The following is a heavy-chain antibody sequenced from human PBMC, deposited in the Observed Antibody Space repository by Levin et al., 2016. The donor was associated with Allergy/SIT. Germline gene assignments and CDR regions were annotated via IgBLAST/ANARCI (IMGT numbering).Heavy chain of an antibody. CDR3: ARGAQPNYDFWSGYYTGEYYFDY. V-gene: IGHV4-4*02. Sequence: SETLSLTCAVSGGSISSSNWWSWVRQPPGKGLEWIGEIYHSGSTNYNPSLKSRVTISVDKSKNQFSLKLSSVTAADTAVYYCARGAQPNYDFWSGYYTGEYYFDYWGQGTLVTVSS. CDR1: GGSISSSNW. D-gene: IGHD3-3*01. CDR2: IYHSGST. J-gene: IGHJ4*02.